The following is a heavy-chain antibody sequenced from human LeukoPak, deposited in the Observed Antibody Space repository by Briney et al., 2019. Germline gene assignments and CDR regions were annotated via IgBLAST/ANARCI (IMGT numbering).Heavy chain of an antibody. CDR1: GFTVSSNY. CDR3: ARDRIAARPRFDY. CDR2: IYSGGST. J-gene: IGHJ4*02. D-gene: IGHD6-6*01. Sequence: PGGSLRLSCAASGFTVSSNYMSWVRQAPGKGLEWVSVIYSGGSTYYADSVKGRFTISRDNSKNTLYLQMNSLRAEDTAVYYCARDRIAARPRFDYWGQGTLVTVSS. V-gene: IGHV3-66*02.